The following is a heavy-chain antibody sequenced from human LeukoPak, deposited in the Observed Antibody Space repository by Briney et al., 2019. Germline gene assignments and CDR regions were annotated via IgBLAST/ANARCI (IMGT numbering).Heavy chain of an antibody. D-gene: IGHD5-18*01. CDR1: GGSISGSSYF. Sequence: SETLSLTCAVSGGSISGSSYFWGWIRQPPGKGLEWIGSIYYSGNTYYNPSLKSRITISVDTSKNQFSLKLSSVTAADTAVYYCARHVDTATDYFDYWGQGTLVTVSS. CDR3: ARHVDTATDYFDY. V-gene: IGHV4-39*01. J-gene: IGHJ4*02. CDR2: IYYSGNT.